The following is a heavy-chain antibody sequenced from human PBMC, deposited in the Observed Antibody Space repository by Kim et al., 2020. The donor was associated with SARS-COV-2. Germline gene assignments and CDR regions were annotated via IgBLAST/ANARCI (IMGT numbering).Heavy chain of an antibody. CDR2: ISGSGGST. J-gene: IGHJ4*02. CDR3: AKVGVRVWQLEQNFDY. Sequence: GGSLRLSCAASGFTFSSYAMSWVRQAPGKGLEWVSAISGSGGSTYYADSVKGRFTISRDNSKNTLYLQMNSLRAEDTAVYYCAKVGVRVWQLEQNFDYWGQGTLVTVSS. V-gene: IGHV3-23*01. CDR1: GFTFSSYA. D-gene: IGHD3-10*02.